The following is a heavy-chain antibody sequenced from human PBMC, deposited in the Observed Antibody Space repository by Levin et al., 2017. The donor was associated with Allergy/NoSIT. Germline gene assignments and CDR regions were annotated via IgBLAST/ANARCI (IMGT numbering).Heavy chain of an antibody. Sequence: LSLTCAASGFTFSSYGMHWVRQAPGTWLEWVSFLSYSCLPPYYSDSLQGRFTISRDNSKNTLYLQMNSLRAEDTAVYYCARDFDLWGRGTLVTVSS. CDR2: LSYSCLPP. J-gene: IGHJ2*01. CDR1: GFTFSSYG. V-gene: IGHV3-30*03. CDR3: ARDFDL.